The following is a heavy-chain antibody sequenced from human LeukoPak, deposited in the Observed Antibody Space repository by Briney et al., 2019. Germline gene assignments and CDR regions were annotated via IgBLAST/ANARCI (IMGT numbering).Heavy chain of an antibody. CDR3: ARGFYYDFWSGYYILFDY. D-gene: IGHD3-3*01. CDR2: MNPNSGNT. J-gene: IGHJ4*02. Sequence: GASVKVSCKTSGYTFSSYGISWVRKAPGQGLEWMGWMNPNSGNTGYAQKFQGRVTITRNTSISTAYMELSSLRSEDTAVYYCARGFYYDFWSGYYILFDYWGQGTLVTVSS. CDR1: GYTFSSYG. V-gene: IGHV1-8*01.